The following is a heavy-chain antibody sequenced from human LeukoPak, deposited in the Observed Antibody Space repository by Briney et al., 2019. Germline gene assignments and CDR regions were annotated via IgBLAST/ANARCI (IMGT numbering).Heavy chain of an antibody. CDR3: ARSTIIRGVSFDF. D-gene: IGHD3-10*01. J-gene: IGHJ4*02. V-gene: IGHV6-1*01. CDR1: GDSVSSNGAS. Sequence: SQTLSLTCAISGDSVSSNGASWNWIRQSPSRGLEWLGRTYYRSKWYNEYAVSVKSRMTINPDTSKNQFSLQVNSVTPEDTAVYYCARSTIIRGVSFDFWGQGTLVTVSS. CDR2: TYYRSKWYN.